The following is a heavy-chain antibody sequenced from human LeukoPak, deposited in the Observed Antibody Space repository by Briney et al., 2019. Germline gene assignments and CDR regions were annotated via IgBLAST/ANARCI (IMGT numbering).Heavy chain of an antibody. Sequence: SETLSLTCTVSGGSISSGDYYWSWIRQPPGQGLEWIGYIYYSGSTYYNPSLKSRVTISVDTSKNQFSLKLSSVTAADTAVYYCAREKDYGLNWFDPWGQGTLVTVSS. CDR2: IYYSGST. CDR3: AREKDYGLNWFDP. V-gene: IGHV4-30-4*01. J-gene: IGHJ5*02. CDR1: GGSISSGDYY. D-gene: IGHD4-17*01.